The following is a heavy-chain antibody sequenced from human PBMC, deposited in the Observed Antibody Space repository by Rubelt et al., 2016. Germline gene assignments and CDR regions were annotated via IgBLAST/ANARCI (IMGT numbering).Heavy chain of an antibody. CDR2: FYSGST. CDR1: GGSISSYY. D-gene: IGHD1-14*01. J-gene: IGHJ4*02. Sequence: QVQLQESGPGLVKPSQTLSLTCAVSGGSISSYYWSWIRQPPGKGLEWIGYFYSGSTNYKPSLKSRVTISVDTSKNLFSLNLRSVTAADTAVYYCARDRGRTPFDYWGQGILVTVSS. CDR3: ARDRGRTPFDY. V-gene: IGHV4-59*01.